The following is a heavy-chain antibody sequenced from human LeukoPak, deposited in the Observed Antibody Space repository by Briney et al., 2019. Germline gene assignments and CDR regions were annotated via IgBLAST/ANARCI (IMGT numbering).Heavy chain of an antibody. J-gene: IGHJ4*02. CDR2: IYYSGST. CDR3: ARVQGNSGSYYQFDY. D-gene: IGHD1-26*01. Sequence: SETLSLTCTVSGGSISSSSYYWGWIRQPPGKGLEWIGSIYYSGSTYYNPSLKSRVTISVDTSKNQFSLKLSSVTAADTAVYYCARVQGNSGSYYQFDYWGQGTLVTVSS. CDR1: GGSISSSSYY. V-gene: IGHV4-39*07.